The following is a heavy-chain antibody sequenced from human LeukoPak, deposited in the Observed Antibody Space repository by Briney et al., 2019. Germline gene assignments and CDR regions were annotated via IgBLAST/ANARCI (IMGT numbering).Heavy chain of an antibody. CDR2: ISGGSSGST. J-gene: IGHJ4*02. CDR3: AKDHANTPVVTN. Sequence: PGGSLRLSCAASGFTFSDYAMSWVRQAPGKGLEWLSVISGGSSGSTYYAGSVTGRFTVSRDNSKNTADLQMNNLRVDDTAIYYCAKDHANTPVVTNWGQGILVSVSS. CDR1: GFTFSDYA. D-gene: IGHD2-21*02. V-gene: IGHV3-23*01.